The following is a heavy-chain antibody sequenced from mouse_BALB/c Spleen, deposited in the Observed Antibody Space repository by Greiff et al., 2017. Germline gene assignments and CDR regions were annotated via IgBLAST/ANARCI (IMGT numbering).Heavy chain of an antibody. CDR2: IHPNSGNT. J-gene: IGHJ3*01. CDR3: ARERRRSAWFAY. V-gene: IGHV1S130*01. D-gene: IGHD1-1*01. Sequence: QVQLQQPGSVLVRPGASVKLSCKASGYTFTSSWMHWAKQRPGQGLEWIGEIHPNSGNTNYNEKFKGKATLTVDKSSSTAYMQLSSLTSEDSAVYYGARERRRSAWFAYWGQGTLVTVSA. CDR1: GYTFTSSW.